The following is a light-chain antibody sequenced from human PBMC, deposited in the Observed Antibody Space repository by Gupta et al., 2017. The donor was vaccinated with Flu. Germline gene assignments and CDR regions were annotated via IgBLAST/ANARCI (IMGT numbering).Light chain of an antibody. CDR3: SSYAGRYNRDVV. Sequence: SDIGGYNYVPWYQQHPGKAPKLMIYEVRKRPSGVPDRFSGSKSGNTASLTVSGLQAEDEADYYCSSYAGRYNRDVVFGGGTKLTVL. V-gene: IGLV2-8*01. CDR2: EVR. J-gene: IGLJ2*01. CDR1: SDIGGYNY.